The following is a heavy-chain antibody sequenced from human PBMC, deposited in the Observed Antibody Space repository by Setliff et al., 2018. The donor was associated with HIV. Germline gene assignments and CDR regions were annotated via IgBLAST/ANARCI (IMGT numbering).Heavy chain of an antibody. V-gene: IGHV3-9*01. D-gene: IGHD3-16*01. CDR1: GFAFDDYA. Sequence: GGSLRLSCAASGFAFDDYAMHWVRQAPGKGLEWVSGISWNRGSIGYADSVKGRFTISRDDSKNTLYLQMHSLRVEETAAYYCAKGGKWLDPWGQGIQVTV. CDR2: ISWNRGSI. CDR3: AKGGKWLDP. J-gene: IGHJ5*02.